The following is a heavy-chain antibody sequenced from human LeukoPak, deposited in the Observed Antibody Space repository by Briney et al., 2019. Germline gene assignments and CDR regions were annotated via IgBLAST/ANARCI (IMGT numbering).Heavy chain of an antibody. Sequence: GGSLRLSCAASGFTFSSYEMNWVRQAPGKGLEWVSSISSSSSYIYYADSVKGRFTISRDNAKNSLYLQMNSLRAEDTAVYYCARGEAYSSGQGVFGYWGQGTLVTVSS. CDR2: ISSSSSYI. CDR3: ARGEAYSSGQGVFGY. V-gene: IGHV3-21*01. D-gene: IGHD6-25*01. CDR1: GFTFSSYE. J-gene: IGHJ4*02.